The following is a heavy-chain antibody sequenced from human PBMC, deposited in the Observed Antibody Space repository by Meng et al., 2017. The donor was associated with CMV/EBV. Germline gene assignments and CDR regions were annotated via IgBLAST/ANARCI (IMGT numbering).Heavy chain of an antibody. Sequence: SETLSLTCTVSGGSISSSSYYWGWLRQPPGKGLEWVGTIYYSGSPYYNPSLQSRVTISVDTSKKQFSLKLNSVTAADSAVYYCATRSISYRAEYYLQWGQGTLVTVSS. J-gene: IGHJ1*01. CDR3: ATRSISYRAEYYLQ. CDR2: IYYSGSP. CDR1: GGSISSSSYY. V-gene: IGHV4-39*07. D-gene: IGHD3-10*01.